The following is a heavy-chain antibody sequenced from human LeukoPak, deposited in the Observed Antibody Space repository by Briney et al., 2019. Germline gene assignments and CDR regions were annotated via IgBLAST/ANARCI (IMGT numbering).Heavy chain of an antibody. V-gene: IGHV3-48*03. Sequence: GGSLRLSCAASGFTFSSYEMNWVRQAPGKGLEWVSYISSSGSTIYYADSVKGRFTISRDNAKNSLYLQMNSLRAEDTAVYYCARALTGSWGTNWFDPWGQGTLVTVSS. J-gene: IGHJ5*02. CDR3: ARALTGSWGTNWFDP. CDR2: ISSSGSTI. D-gene: IGHD3-10*01. CDR1: GFTFSSYE.